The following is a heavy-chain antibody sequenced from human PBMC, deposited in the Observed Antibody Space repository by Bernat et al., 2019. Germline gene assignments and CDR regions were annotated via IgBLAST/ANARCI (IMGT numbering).Heavy chain of an antibody. CDR1: GFTFSSYG. CDR2: IWYDGSNK. Sequence: QVQLVESGGGVVQPGRSLRLSCAASGFTFSSYGMHWVRQAPGKGLEWVAVIWYDGSNKYYADSVKVRFTISRDNSKNTLYLQMNSLRAEDTAVYYCASVIWDACSGDSCPDDAFAIWDQETMVTVSS. CDR3: ASVIWDACSGDSCPDDAFAI. V-gene: IGHV3-33*01. J-gene: IGHJ3*02. D-gene: IGHD2-15*01.